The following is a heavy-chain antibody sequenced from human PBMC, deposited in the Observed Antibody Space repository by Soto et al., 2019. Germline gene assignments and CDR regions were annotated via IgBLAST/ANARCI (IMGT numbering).Heavy chain of an antibody. CDR1: GGSIRDYF. V-gene: IGHV4-59*12. J-gene: IGHJ4*02. Sequence: QLQLQESGPGLVKPSETLSLTCSVSGGSIRDYFWTWIRQPPGKGLEWIGYISSSGTINYNSSLKSRVTISLDTSRNHFSLKLSSVTAADTAVYFCARASYFRPSGSYYFVSWGQGTLVTVSS. CDR2: ISSSGTI. D-gene: IGHD3-10*01. CDR3: ARASYFRPSGSYYFVS.